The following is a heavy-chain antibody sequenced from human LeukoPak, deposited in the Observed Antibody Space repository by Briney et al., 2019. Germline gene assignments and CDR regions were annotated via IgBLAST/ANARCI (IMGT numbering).Heavy chain of an antibody. V-gene: IGHV5-51*01. D-gene: IGHD3-22*01. CDR2: IYPGDSDT. CDR3: ARQPDSSGSPLY. J-gene: IGHJ4*02. CDR1: GYSFTSYW. Sequence: GESLKISCKSSGYSFTSYWIAWVRQMPGKGLEWMGIIYPGDSDTRYSPSFQGQVTISADKYVSTAYLQWSSLKPSDTAMFYCARQPDSSGSPLYWGQGTLVSVSS.